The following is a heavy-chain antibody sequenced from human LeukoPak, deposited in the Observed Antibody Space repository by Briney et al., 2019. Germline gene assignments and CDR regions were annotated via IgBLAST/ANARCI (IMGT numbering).Heavy chain of an antibody. J-gene: IGHJ4*02. Sequence: GGSLRLSCAASGFTFSSYSMNWVRQAPGKGLEWVSSISSSSSYIYYADPVKGRFTISRDNAKNSLYLQMNSLRAEDTAVYYCAISSSWYLYYFDYWGQGTLVTVSS. D-gene: IGHD6-13*01. CDR1: GFTFSSYS. V-gene: IGHV3-21*04. CDR2: ISSSSSYI. CDR3: AISSSWYLYYFDY.